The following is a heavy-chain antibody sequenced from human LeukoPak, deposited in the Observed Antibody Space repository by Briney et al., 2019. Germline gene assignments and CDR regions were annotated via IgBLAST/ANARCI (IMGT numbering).Heavy chain of an antibody. V-gene: IGHV4-59*08. CDR2: ISYSGST. CDR3: ARENSSSTNWFDP. Sequence: SETLSLTCTVSGSSINVYYWSWIRQSPGKGLDWIAYISYSGSTYYNPSLKGRVTISVDTSKNQFSLKLSSVTAADTAVYYCARENSSSTNWFDPWGQETLVTVSS. CDR1: GSSINVYY. D-gene: IGHD6-13*01. J-gene: IGHJ5*02.